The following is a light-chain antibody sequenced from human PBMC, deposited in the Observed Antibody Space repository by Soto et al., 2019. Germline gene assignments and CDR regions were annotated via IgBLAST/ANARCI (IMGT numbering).Light chain of an antibody. J-gene: IGLJ3*02. CDR2: VNSDGSH. CDR3: QTWDTDIQV. V-gene: IGLV4-69*02. Sequence: QLVLTQSPSASASLGASVKLTCTLSSGHSSYAIAWHQQQPERGPRSLMKVNSDGSHSTGDVIPDRFSGSSSGAERHLTISILQSEDEAYYYCQTWDTDIQVFGGGTKLTVL. CDR1: SGHSSYA.